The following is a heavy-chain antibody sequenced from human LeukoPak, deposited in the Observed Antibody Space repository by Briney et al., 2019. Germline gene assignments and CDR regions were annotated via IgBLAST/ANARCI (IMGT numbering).Heavy chain of an antibody. CDR3: AKAYRYYDILSDY. CDR2: ISGGGIST. D-gene: IGHD3-9*01. CDR1: GFTFSSYA. J-gene: IGHJ4*02. V-gene: IGHV3-23*01. Sequence: GGSLRLSCAASGFTFSSYAMTWVRQAPGKGPEWVSAISGGGISTYYADSVKGRFTISRDNSQNTLYLQMNSLTAEDTAVYYCAKAYRYYDILSDYWGQGTLVTVSS.